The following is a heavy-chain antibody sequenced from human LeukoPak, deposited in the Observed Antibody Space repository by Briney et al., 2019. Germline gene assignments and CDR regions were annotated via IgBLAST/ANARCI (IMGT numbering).Heavy chain of an antibody. V-gene: IGHV1-2*02. D-gene: IGHD5-12*01. CDR1: GYTFTGYY. CDR3: ARDIHSGYVTNWFDP. CDR2: INPNSGGT. Sequence: ASVRVSCKASGYTFTGYYIHWVRQAPGQGLEWMGWINPNSGGTNYAQKFQGRVTMTRDTSIGTAYMELSRLRSDDTAVYYCARDIHSGYVTNWFDPWGQGTLVTVSS. J-gene: IGHJ5*02.